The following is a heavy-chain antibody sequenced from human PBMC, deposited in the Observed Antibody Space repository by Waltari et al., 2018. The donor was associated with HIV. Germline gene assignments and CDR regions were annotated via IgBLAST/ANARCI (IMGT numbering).Heavy chain of an antibody. CDR2: VYYSGNT. D-gene: IGHD5-12*01. CDR3: ARRYSGYGGRHPWFDP. V-gene: IGHV4-39*01. CDR1: GGSISSTSNN. J-gene: IGHJ5*02. Sequence: QLKLQESGPGLAKPSETLSLTCIVSGGSISSTSNNWAWIRQPPGKGLDWIGSVYYSGNTYSRPSLKSRVTISVDTSKNQFSLRLGSVTAADTAVYYCARRYSGYGGRHPWFDPWGQGTLVTVSS.